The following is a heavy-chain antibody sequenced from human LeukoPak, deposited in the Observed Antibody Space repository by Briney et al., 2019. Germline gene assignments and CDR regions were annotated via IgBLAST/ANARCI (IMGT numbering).Heavy chain of an antibody. Sequence: GGSLRLSCAASGFTFRHYYMNWVRLAPGKGLAWVANIREDGSDDTYEASVKGRFTISRDNARNSLFLQLNSLRAEDTAVYYCARGDGYYFGFWGQGTPVTVSS. CDR3: ARGDGYYFGF. J-gene: IGHJ4*02. CDR2: IREDGSDD. CDR1: GFTFRHYY. V-gene: IGHV3-7*03.